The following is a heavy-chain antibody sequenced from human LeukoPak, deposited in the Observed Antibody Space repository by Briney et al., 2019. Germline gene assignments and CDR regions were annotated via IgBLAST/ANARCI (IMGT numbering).Heavy chain of an antibody. CDR3: ARDRIYYYYYMDV. CDR1: GFTFSDYN. V-gene: IGHV3-11*01. CDR2: ISRSGSTK. Sequence: PGGSLRLSCAASGFTFSDYNMRWIRQAPGKGLEWVSSISRSGSTKYYADSVKGRFTISRDNAKNSLFLQMNSLRAEDTAVYYCARDRIYYYYYMDVWGKGTTVTISS. J-gene: IGHJ6*03.